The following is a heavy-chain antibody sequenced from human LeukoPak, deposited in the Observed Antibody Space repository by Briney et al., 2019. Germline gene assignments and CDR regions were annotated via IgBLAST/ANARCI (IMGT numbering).Heavy chain of an antibody. V-gene: IGHV1-24*01. CDR3: ATESRTSGGAFDI. CDR2: FDPEDGET. Sequence: ASVKVSCKASGGTFSSHAISWVRQAPGKGLEWMGGFDPEDGETIYAQKFQGRVTMTEDTSTDTAYMELSSLRSEDTAVYYCATESRTSGGAFDIWGQGTMVTVSS. D-gene: IGHD4-23*01. CDR1: GGTFSSHA. J-gene: IGHJ3*02.